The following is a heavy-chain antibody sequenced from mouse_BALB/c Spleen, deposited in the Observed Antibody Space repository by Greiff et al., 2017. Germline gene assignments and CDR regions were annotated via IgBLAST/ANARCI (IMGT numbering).Heavy chain of an antibody. Sequence: QVQLQQSGAELARPGASVKLSCKASGYTFTSYWMQWVKQRPGQGLEWIGAIYPGDGDTRYTQKFKGKATLTADKSSSTAYMQLSSLASEDSAVYYCANPTDWGQGTLVTVSA. CDR3: ANPTD. V-gene: IGHV1-87*01. CDR1: GYTFTSYW. J-gene: IGHJ3*01. CDR2: IYPGDGDT.